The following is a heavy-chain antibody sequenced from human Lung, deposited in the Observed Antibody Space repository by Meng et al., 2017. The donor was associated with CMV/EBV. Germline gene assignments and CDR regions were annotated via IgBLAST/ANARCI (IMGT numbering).Heavy chain of an antibody. CDR2: IEQDATEA. CDR1: GFPSGHYW. CDR3: ARVLCDDSTCFNGLDF. D-gene: IGHD2-2*01. V-gene: IGHV3-7*01. Sequence: ESXMISCVASGFPSGHYWVIWVRRSPARGLEWVANIEQDATEAHYGDCTKGRCTITRDNTRRAVSVEMNSLSVEDSAVYYCARVLCDDSTCFNGLDFWGQGTTVTVSS. J-gene: IGHJ4*01.